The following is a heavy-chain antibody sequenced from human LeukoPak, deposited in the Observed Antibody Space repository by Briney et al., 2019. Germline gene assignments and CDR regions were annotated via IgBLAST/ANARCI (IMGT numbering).Heavy chain of an antibody. V-gene: IGHV1-2*02. CDR3: ARDGVCSSTSCQSFDY. CDR2: INPHSGGT. CDR1: GYTFTGYY. D-gene: IGHD2-2*01. J-gene: IGHJ4*02. Sequence: ASVKVSCKASGYTFTGYYLHWVRQAPGQGLEWMGWINPHSGGTHYAQQFQGRVTMARDTSISTAYMELSGLRYDDTAVYYCARDGVCSSTSCQSFDYWGQGTLVTVSS.